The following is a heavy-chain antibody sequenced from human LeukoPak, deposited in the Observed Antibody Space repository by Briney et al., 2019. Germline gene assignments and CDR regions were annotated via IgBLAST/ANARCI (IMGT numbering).Heavy chain of an antibody. Sequence: PSQTLSLTCTVSGGSISSGGYYWSWIRQHPGKGLEWIGYIYYSGSTYYNPSLKSRITISVDTSKNQFSLKLGSVTAADTAIYYCARSGVSAGEIWFDPWGQGTLVTVSS. J-gene: IGHJ5*02. CDR2: IYYSGST. V-gene: IGHV4-31*03. D-gene: IGHD6-6*01. CDR1: GGSISSGGYY. CDR3: ARSGVSAGEIWFDP.